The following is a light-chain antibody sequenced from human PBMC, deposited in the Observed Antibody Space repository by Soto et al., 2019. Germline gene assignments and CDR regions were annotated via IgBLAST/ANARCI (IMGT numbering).Light chain of an antibody. CDR2: EGS. Sequence: QSALTHPASVSGSPGQSITISCTGTSSDVGSSDLVSWYQQHPGKAPKLIIFEGSRRPSGVPGRFSGSKSGNTASLTISGLQAEDEADYYCCSFASSTTFYVFGTGTKLTVL. CDR1: SSDVGSSDL. V-gene: IGLV2-23*01. CDR3: CSFASSTTFYV. J-gene: IGLJ1*01.